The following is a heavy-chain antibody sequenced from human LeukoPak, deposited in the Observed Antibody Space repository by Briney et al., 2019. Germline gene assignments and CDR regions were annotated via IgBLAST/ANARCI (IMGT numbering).Heavy chain of an antibody. J-gene: IGHJ4*02. D-gene: IGHD3-22*01. Sequence: GGSLRLSCAASGFTFSSYSMNWVRQAPGKGLEWVSYISSSSSTIYYADSVKGRFTISRDNAKNSLYLQMSSLRAEDTAVYYCARVGYYYDSSGYRPLRYWGQGTLVTVSS. CDR1: GFTFSSYS. CDR3: ARVGYYYDSSGYRPLRY. CDR2: ISSSSSTI. V-gene: IGHV3-48*01.